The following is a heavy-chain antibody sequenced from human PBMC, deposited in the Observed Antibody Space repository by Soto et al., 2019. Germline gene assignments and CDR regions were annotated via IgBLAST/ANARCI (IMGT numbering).Heavy chain of an antibody. CDR3: TTEKGSYYYDSSGYRRSFDY. D-gene: IGHD3-22*01. CDR1: GFTFSNAW. J-gene: IGHJ4*02. Sequence: PGGSLRLSCAASGFTFSNAWMNWVRQAPGKGLEWVGRIKSKTDGGTTDYAAPVKGRFTISRDDSKNTLYLQMNSLKTEDTAVYYCTTEKGSYYYDSSGYRRSFDYWGQGTLVSVSS. V-gene: IGHV3-15*07. CDR2: IKSKTDGGTT.